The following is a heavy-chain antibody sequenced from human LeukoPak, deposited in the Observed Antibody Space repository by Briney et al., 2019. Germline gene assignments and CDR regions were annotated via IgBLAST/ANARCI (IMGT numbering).Heavy chain of an antibody. CDR3: ASVSGYYPSNYYFDY. V-gene: IGHV1-18*01. J-gene: IGHJ4*02. CDR1: GYTFTSYG. Sequence: ASVKVSCKASGYTFTSYGISWVRQAPGQGLEWMGWISAYNGNTNYAQKLQGRVTMTKDTSTSTAYMELRSLRSDDTAVYYCASVSGYYPSNYYFDYWGQGTLVTVSS. D-gene: IGHD3-22*01. CDR2: ISAYNGNT.